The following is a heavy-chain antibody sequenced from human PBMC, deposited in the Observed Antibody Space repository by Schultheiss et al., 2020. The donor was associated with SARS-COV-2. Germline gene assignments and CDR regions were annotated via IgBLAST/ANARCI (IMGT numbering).Heavy chain of an antibody. CDR2: IAHDGINR. CDR3: AKPQTARSSSRYYYYMDV. CDR1: GFAFTTYG. Sequence: GGSLRLSCAVSGFAFTTYGMHWVRQAPGRGLEWVAVIAHDGINRSYADSVKGRFTISRDNSKNTLYLQMNSLRVDDTAVYYCAKPQTARSSSRYYYYMDVWGKGTTVTVSS. V-gene: IGHV3-30*18. D-gene: IGHD2-2*01. J-gene: IGHJ6*03.